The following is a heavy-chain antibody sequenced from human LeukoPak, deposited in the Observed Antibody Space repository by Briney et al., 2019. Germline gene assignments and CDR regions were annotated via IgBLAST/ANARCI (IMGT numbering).Heavy chain of an antibody. Sequence: SETLSLTCTVSGGSITTYYWSWIRQPPGKGLEWIGYIYYSRGTMYNPSLKSRVTISVDRSKNQFSLKLSSVTAADTAVYYCARDREDIVVVPTYYYYMDVWGKGTTVTVSS. V-gene: IGHV4-59*12. CDR3: ARDREDIVVVPTYYYYMDV. J-gene: IGHJ6*03. CDR2: IYYSRGT. CDR1: GGSITTYY. D-gene: IGHD2-2*01.